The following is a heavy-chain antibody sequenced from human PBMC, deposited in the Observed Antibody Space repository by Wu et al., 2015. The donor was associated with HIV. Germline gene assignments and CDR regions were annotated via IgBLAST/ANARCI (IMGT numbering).Heavy chain of an antibody. V-gene: IGHV1-2*02. CDR1: GYTFTNYY. Sequence: QLVQSGXEVKKPGASVKVSCGTFGYTFTNYYIHWVRQAPEHGLEWMAWINPSGGATIYAEAFVGRVTVTTDTSMQTVYMELESLTSGDTAMYFCARDATPITTEFDYWGQGTLITVSS. CDR3: ARDATPITTEFDY. J-gene: IGHJ4*02. CDR2: INPSGGAT. D-gene: IGHD4-11*01.